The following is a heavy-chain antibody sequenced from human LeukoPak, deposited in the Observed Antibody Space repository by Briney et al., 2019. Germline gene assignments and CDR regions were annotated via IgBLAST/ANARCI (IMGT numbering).Heavy chain of an antibody. CDR2: ISGYNGNT. CDR3: ARDAYSSSSAY. CDR1: GYTFTTYN. J-gene: IGHJ4*02. V-gene: IGHV1-18*01. D-gene: IGHD6-6*01. Sequence: ASVKVSCKASGYTFTTYNINWVRQAPGQGLEWMGWISGYNGNTNYAQKLQGRVTMTTDTSTSTAYMELRSLRSDDTAVYYCARDAYSSSSAYWGQGTLVTVSS.